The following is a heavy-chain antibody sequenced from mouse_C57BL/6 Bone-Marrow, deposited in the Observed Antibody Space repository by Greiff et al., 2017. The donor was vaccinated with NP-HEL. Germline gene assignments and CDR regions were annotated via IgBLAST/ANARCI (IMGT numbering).Heavy chain of an antibody. D-gene: IGHD4-1*01. CDR1: GYTFTSYW. J-gene: IGHJ3*01. Sequence: QVQLQQPGAELVKPGASVKLSCKASGYTFTSYWMQWVKQRPGQGLAWIGEIDPSDSYTNYNQKFKGKATLTVDTSSSTAYMQLSSLTSEDSAVYYCARGLTGTSAYWGQGTLVTVSA. CDR3: ARGLTGTSAY. V-gene: IGHV1-50*01. CDR2: IDPSDSYT.